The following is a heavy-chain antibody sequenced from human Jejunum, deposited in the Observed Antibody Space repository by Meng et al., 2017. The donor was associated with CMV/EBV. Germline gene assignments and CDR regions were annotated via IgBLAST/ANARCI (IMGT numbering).Heavy chain of an antibody. CDR2: SSTDSTYI. CDR3: AREQSSSYAFDI. D-gene: IGHD6-6*01. V-gene: IGHV3-21*01. Sequence: SGVSVSRNSMNWVRQAPGKGLEWVASSSTDSTYIYYGNSVKGRFTISRDNAKNTLSLQMNSLRGEDTAVYDCAREQSSSYAFDIWGQGTVVTVSS. J-gene: IGHJ3*02. CDR1: GVSVSRNS.